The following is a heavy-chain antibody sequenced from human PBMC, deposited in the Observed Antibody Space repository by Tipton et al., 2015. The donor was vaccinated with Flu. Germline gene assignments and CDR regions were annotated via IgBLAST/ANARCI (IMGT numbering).Heavy chain of an antibody. CDR1: GFTFSSYW. CDR2: INQDGSEK. V-gene: IGHV3-7*01. J-gene: IGHJ3*02. Sequence: SLRLSCAASGFTFSSYWMTWVRQAPGKGLEWVANINQDGSEKHYVESVKGRFTISRDNAKNSLYLQMNSLRAEDTAVYYCATLGNSGTDGFDIWGQGTMVTISS. D-gene: IGHD5-12*01. CDR3: ATLGNSGTDGFDI.